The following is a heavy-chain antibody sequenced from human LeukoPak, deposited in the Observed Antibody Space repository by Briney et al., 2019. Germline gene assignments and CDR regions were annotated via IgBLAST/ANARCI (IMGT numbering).Heavy chain of an antibody. CDR2: VSATGGST. Sequence: GGSLRLSCAASGFTFRSFGMSWVRQAPGKGLEWVSTVSATGGSTYYADSVKGRFTISRDNFKNTVFLQMNSLRAEDTALYYCAKDVSAAPGYWGQGTLVTVSS. D-gene: IGHD3-10*01. V-gene: IGHV3-23*01. CDR3: AKDVSAAPGY. CDR1: GFTFRSFG. J-gene: IGHJ4*02.